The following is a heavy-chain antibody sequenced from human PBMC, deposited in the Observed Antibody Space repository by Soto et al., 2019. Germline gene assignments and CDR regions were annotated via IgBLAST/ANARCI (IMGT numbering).Heavy chain of an antibody. J-gene: IGHJ5*02. CDR2: IVVGSGNT. D-gene: IGHD3-22*01. CDR3: AAIPASYDSSGSAPRWFDP. V-gene: IGHV1-58*01. CDR1: GFAFTSSA. Sequence: VASVKVSCKASGFAFTSSAVQWVRQARGQRLEWIGWIVVGSGNTNYAQKFQERVTITRDMSTSTAYMELSSLRSEDTAVYYCAAIPASYDSSGSAPRWFDPWGQGTLVTVSS.